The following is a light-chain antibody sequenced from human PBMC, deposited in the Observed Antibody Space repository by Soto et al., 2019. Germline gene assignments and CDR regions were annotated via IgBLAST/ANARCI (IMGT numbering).Light chain of an antibody. CDR3: TTYTDTTTPPRV. CDR2: EVS. CDR1: SSDVGGYSH. Sequence: QSALTQPASVSGSPGQSITISCTGTSSDVGGYSHVSWYQQYPGKAPKLMIYEVSNRPSGVSNRFSGSKSGNTASLTISGLQAEDEADYYCTTYTDTTTPPRVFGGGTQLTVL. V-gene: IGLV2-14*01. J-gene: IGLJ3*02.